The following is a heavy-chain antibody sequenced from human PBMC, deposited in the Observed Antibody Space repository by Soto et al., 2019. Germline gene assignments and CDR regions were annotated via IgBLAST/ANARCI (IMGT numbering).Heavy chain of an antibody. D-gene: IGHD6-13*01. CDR2: IYYSGST. Sequence: PSETLSLTCTVSGGSISSGGYYWSWIRQHPGKGLEWIGYIYYSGSTYCNPSLKSRVTISVDTSKNQFSLKLSSVTAADTAVYYCARGSGIAVAGTGNNWFDPWGQGTLVTVSS. V-gene: IGHV4-31*03. CDR3: ARGSGIAVAGTGNNWFDP. J-gene: IGHJ5*02. CDR1: GGSISSGGYY.